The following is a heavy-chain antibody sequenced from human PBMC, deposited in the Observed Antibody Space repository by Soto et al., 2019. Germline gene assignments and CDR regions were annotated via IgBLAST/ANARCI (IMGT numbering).Heavy chain of an antibody. CDR2: INQSGRT. CDR1: GGSFSDYY. CDR3: ARALRGTYWGISFDY. J-gene: IGHJ4*02. V-gene: IGHV4-34*01. D-gene: IGHD1-26*01. Sequence: SETLSLTCAVYGGSFSDYYWTWIRQPPGKGLEWIGEINQSGRTNYNPSLKSRVTISVDTSKNQFSLKLNSMTAADTAVYYCARALRGTYWGISFDYWGQGALVTVSS.